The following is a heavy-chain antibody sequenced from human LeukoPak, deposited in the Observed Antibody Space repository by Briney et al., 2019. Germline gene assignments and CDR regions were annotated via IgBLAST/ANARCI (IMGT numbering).Heavy chain of an antibody. Sequence: PGGSLRLSCAASGFTFSGYAMSWVRQAPGKGLEWVSAISGSGGSTYYADSVKGRFTISRDNSKNTLYLQMNSLRAEDTAVYYCAKQGLGYCSSTSCWVDYWGQGTLVTVSS. V-gene: IGHV3-23*01. CDR1: GFTFSGYA. D-gene: IGHD2-2*01. J-gene: IGHJ4*02. CDR2: ISGSGGST. CDR3: AKQGLGYCSSTSCWVDY.